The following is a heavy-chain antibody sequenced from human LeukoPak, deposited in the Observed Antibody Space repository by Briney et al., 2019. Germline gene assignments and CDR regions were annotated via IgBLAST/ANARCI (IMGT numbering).Heavy chain of an antibody. Sequence: SETLSLTCTVSGGSISSYYWSWIRQPPGKGLEWIGYIYYSGSTNYNPSLKSRVTISVDTSKNQFSLKLSSVTAAGTAVYYCARGGAYSYGYPLEYWGQGTLVTVSS. J-gene: IGHJ4*02. CDR1: GGSISSYY. V-gene: IGHV4-59*01. CDR2: IYYSGST. D-gene: IGHD5-18*01. CDR3: ARGGAYSYGYPLEY.